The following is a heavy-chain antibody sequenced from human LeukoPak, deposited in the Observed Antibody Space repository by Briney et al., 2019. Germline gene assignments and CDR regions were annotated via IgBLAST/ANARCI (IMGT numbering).Heavy chain of an antibody. Sequence: ASVKVSCKASGVTFSSYAISWVRQAPGQGLEWMGWISAYNGNTNYAQKLQGRVTMTTDTSTSTAHMELRSLRSDDTAVYYCASYYYDSSGYYYGGAFDIWGQGTMVTVSS. V-gene: IGHV1-18*01. CDR3: ASYYYDSSGYYYGGAFDI. D-gene: IGHD3-22*01. CDR2: ISAYNGNT. CDR1: GVTFSSYA. J-gene: IGHJ3*02.